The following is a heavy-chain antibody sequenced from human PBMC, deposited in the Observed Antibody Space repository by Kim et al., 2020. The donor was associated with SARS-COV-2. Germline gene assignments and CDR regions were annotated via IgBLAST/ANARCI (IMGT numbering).Heavy chain of an antibody. CDR1: GFTFSSYG. J-gene: IGHJ6*02. CDR3: AKDQYSSGWYHYYGMDV. Sequence: GGSLRLSCAASGFTFSSYGMHWVRQAPGKGLEWVAVISYDGSNKYYADSVKGRFTISRDNSKNTLYLQMNSLRAEDTAVYYCAKDQYSSGWYHYYGMDVWGQGNTVTVS. V-gene: IGHV3-30*18. CDR2: ISYDGSNK. D-gene: IGHD6-19*01.